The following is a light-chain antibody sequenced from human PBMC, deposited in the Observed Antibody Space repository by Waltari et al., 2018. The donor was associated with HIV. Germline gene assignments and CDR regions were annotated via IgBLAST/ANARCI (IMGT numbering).Light chain of an antibody. J-gene: IGLJ2*01. CDR1: GLEPGS. V-gene: IGLV3-21*02. CDR3: QVWGSKSDII. CDR2: NDS. Sequence: SYALIQPPSMLSAPGPPAHCTFERSGLEPGSVHWYQHQSGQAPKVVIFNDSRRPSGTPDRFFGTNSGNTATLTINRVEAGDEADYYCQVWGSKSDIIFGGGTKLTV.